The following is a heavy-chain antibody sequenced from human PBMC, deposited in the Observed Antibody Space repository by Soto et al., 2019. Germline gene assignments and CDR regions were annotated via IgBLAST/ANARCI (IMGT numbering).Heavy chain of an antibody. CDR1: GFTFSSYS. CDR3: ARDLRLLTPWFDS. CDR2: ISSSSSTI. Sequence: GGSLRLSCAASGFTFSSYSMNWVRQAPGKGLEWVSYISSSSSTIYYADSVKGRFTISRDNAKNSLYLQMNSLRAEDTAVYYCARDLRLLTPWFDSWGQGTLVTVSS. D-gene: IGHD2-21*02. J-gene: IGHJ5*01. V-gene: IGHV3-48*01.